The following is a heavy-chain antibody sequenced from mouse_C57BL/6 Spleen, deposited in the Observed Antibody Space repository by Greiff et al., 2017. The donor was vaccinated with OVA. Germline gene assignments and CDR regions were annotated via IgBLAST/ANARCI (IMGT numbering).Heavy chain of an antibody. D-gene: IGHD2-3*01. CDR3: ARGDGGYFDY. V-gene: IGHV1-53*01. CDR1: GYTFTSYW. Sequence: QVQLKQPGTELVKPGASVKLSCKASGYTFTSYWMHWVKQRPGQGLEWIGNINPSNGDTNYNEKFKGKATLTVDKSSSTAYMQRSSLTSEDCAVYDSARGDGGYFDYWGQGTSLTVSS. CDR2: INPSNGDT. J-gene: IGHJ2*02.